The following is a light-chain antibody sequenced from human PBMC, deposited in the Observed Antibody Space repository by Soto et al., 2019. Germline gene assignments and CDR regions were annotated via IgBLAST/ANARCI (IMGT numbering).Light chain of an antibody. Sequence: DIQMTQSPSTLSGSVGDRVTITCRASQTISSWLAWYQQKPGKAPKLLIYKASTLKSGVPSRFSGSGSGTDFTLTISSLQPDDFATYYCQHYNSYSEAFGQGTKVDIK. CDR2: KAS. CDR3: QHYNSYSEA. V-gene: IGKV1-5*03. CDR1: QTISSW. J-gene: IGKJ1*01.